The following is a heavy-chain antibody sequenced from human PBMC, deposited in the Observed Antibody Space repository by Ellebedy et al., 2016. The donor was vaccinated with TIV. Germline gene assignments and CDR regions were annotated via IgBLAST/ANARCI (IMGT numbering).Heavy chain of an antibody. CDR3: AKDAYYYGSGSYQYYYYGMDV. CDR1: GFTFSSYG. D-gene: IGHD3-10*01. Sequence: GESLKISXAASGFTFSSYGMHWVRQAPGKGLEWVAVISYDGSNKYYADSVKGRFTISRDNSKNTLYLQMNSLRAEDTAVYYCAKDAYYYGSGSYQYYYYGMDVWGQGTTVTVSS. V-gene: IGHV3-30*18. J-gene: IGHJ6*02. CDR2: ISYDGSNK.